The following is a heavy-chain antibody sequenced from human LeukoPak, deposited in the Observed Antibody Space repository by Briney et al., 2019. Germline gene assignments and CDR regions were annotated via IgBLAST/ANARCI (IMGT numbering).Heavy chain of an antibody. CDR3: ARDSSGWYGHAPFDY. Sequence: GGSLRLSCAASGFTLSSYSMNWVRQAPGKGLEWVSYISSSSSTIYYADSVKGRFTISRDNAKNSLYLQMNSLRAEDTAVYYCARDSSGWYGHAPFDYWGQGTLVTVSS. D-gene: IGHD6-19*01. CDR2: ISSSSSTI. CDR1: GFTLSSYS. J-gene: IGHJ4*02. V-gene: IGHV3-48*01.